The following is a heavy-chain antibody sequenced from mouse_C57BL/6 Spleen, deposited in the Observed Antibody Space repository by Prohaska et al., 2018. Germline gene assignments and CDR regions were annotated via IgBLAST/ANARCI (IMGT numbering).Heavy chain of an antibody. CDR1: GFTFSNYW. V-gene: IGHV6-3*01. CDR3: TAHAGSFDY. D-gene: IGHD4-1*01. J-gene: IGHJ2*01. CDR2: IRLKSDNYAT. Sequence: EVKLEESGGDLVQPGGSMKLSCVASGFTFSNYWMNWVRQSPEKGLEWVAQIRLKSDNYATHYAEAVKGRFTISRDDSTSSVYLQRNNLRAEDTGIYYCTAHAGSFDYWGQGTTLTVSS.